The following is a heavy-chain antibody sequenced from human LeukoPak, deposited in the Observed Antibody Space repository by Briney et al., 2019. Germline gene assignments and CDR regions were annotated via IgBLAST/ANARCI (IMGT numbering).Heavy chain of an antibody. D-gene: IGHD6-19*01. CDR3: ARVRYDSGWYDY. V-gene: IGHV3-30*02. CDR1: GFTFSSYG. Sequence: GGSLRLSCAASGFTFSSYGMHWVRQAPGKGLEWVAFIRYDGSNKYYADSVKGRFTISRDNSKNTLYLQMNSLRAEDTAVYYCARVRYDSGWYDYWGQGALVTVSS. J-gene: IGHJ4*02. CDR2: IRYDGSNK.